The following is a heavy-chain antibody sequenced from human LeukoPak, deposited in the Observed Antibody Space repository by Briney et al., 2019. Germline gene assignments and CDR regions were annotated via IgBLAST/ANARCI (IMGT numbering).Heavy chain of an antibody. CDR3: TTAGISGSRWYYYGMDV. J-gene: IGHJ6*02. V-gene: IGHV3-15*01. CDR1: GLTFTNAW. Sequence: GGSLRLSCAASGLTFTNAWMSWVRQAPGKGLEWVGLIKSKPDGETTDYAAPVKGRFTISRDDSKNTLYLQMSSLKTEDTALYYCTTAGISGSRWYYYGMDVWGQGATVTVSS. CDR2: IKSKPDGETT. D-gene: IGHD1-20*01.